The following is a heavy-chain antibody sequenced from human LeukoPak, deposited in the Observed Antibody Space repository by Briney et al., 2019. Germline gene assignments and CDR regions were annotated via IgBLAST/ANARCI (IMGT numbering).Heavy chain of an antibody. V-gene: IGHV1-46*01. Sequence: ASVKVSCKASGYTFTDYYMHWVRQAPGQGLEWKGIINTSGGHTNYAQKFQGRVSMTRDTSTGTLYMDLSSLRFDDTAVYYCARGLERLDSNNYLSFAFDIWGQGTMVTVS. CDR1: GYTFTDYY. D-gene: IGHD4-11*01. CDR3: ARGLERLDSNNYLSFAFDI. CDR2: INTSGGHT. J-gene: IGHJ3*02.